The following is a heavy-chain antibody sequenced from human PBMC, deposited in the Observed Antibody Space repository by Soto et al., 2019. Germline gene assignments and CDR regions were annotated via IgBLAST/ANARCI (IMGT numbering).Heavy chain of an antibody. CDR1: GFTFSSYV. CDR2: VLNDGSNK. Sequence: QVQLVESGGGVVQPGRSLRLSCAASGFTFSSYVMHWVRQAPGKGLEWVAIVLNDGSNKYYADSVKGRFSVSRDNSKNSLYLEMNRLRDEDTAIYYCAREGIVGATRGYYFDYWGQGTLVTVSS. V-gene: IGHV3-30*19. CDR3: AREGIVGATRGYYFDY. D-gene: IGHD1-26*01. J-gene: IGHJ4*02.